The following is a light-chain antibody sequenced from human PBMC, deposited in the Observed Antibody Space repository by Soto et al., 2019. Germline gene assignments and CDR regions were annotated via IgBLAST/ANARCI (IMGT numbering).Light chain of an antibody. Sequence: ESVLTQSPGTLSLSPGERATLSCRASQSVSSSYLAWYQQKPGQAPRLLIYGASSRATGIPDRFSGSGSGTDFTLTFSRLEPQDFAVYYCQQYGSSPRAFGQGTKVDIK. CDR3: QQYGSSPRA. CDR1: QSVSSSY. J-gene: IGKJ1*01. V-gene: IGKV3-20*01. CDR2: GAS.